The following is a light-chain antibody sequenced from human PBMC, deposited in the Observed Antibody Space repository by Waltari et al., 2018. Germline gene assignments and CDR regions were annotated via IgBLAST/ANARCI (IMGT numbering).Light chain of an antibody. Sequence: EIALTQSPGTLSLSPGESATLSCRASQSIGIYLAWYQQKPGQAPRLLMYHASSRATGIPDRFSGSGSGTDFSLTISRLEPEDFAVYYCQKYESLPATFGQGTKVEIK. V-gene: IGKV3-20*01. CDR3: QKYESLPAT. CDR1: QSIGIY. CDR2: HAS. J-gene: IGKJ1*01.